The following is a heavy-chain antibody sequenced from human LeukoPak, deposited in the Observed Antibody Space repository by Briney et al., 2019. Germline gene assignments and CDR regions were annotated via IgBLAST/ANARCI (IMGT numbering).Heavy chain of an antibody. D-gene: IGHD1-1*01. V-gene: IGHV1-18*01. CDR1: GYTFTSYG. J-gene: IGHJ4*02. CDR3: ARERAGTTVDY. CDR2: ISTYNGKT. Sequence: ASVQVSCKASGYTFTSYGISWVRQAPGQGLEWMGWISTYNGKTNYAHKLQGRVTMTTDTSTSTAYMELRSLRSDDTAVYYCARERAGTTVDYWGQGTLVTVSS.